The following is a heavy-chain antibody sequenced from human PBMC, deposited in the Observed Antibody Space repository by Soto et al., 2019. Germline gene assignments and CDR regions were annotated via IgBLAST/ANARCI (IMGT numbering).Heavy chain of an antibody. CDR1: GFALSTYS. V-gene: IGHV3-21*01. Sequence: EVQLVESAGRLVKPGGSLRLSCAASGFALSTYSIGWVRQAPGKGLEWVSFTFNFDGSLYYADSVKGRFAISRDNAKNSVYLQMNSLRAEDTAVYYCAREEGYCGGGSCFRSAFDLWGQGTVVTVSS. J-gene: IGHJ3*01. CDR3: AREEGYCGGGSCFRSAFDL. D-gene: IGHD2-15*01. CDR2: TFNFDGSL.